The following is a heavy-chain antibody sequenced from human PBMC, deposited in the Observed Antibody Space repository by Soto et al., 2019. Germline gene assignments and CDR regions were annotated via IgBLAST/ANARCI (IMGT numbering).Heavy chain of an antibody. CDR1: GYTFTSYG. J-gene: IGHJ4*02. V-gene: IGHV1-18*01. CDR3: PRDPPTLASAGREDY. CDR2: ISAYNGNT. Sequence: QVQLVQSGAEVKKPGASVKVSCKASGYTFTSYGISWVRQAPGQGLEWMGWISAYNGNTNYAQKLPGRVIMTTDTSTSTAYMELRSMRSHDTAVYYCPRDPPTLASAGREDYCGQGTLVTVSS. D-gene: IGHD6-13*01.